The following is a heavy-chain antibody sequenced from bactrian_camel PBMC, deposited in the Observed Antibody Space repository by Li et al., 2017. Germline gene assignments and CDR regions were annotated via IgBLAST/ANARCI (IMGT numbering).Heavy chain of an antibody. V-gene: IGHV3-2*01. CDR2: ISTAGSDK. CDR3: ARGGSRWKY. Sequence: VQLVESGRGLVQPGGSLRLSCAASGFTFSNCYMSWVRQAPGKGLEWVSSISTAGSDKYYADSVKGRFTISRDNAKNTVYLQMNSLKSEDTALYYCARGGSRWKYWGQGTQVTVS. J-gene: IGHJ4*01. CDR1: GFTFSNCY. D-gene: IGHD6*01.